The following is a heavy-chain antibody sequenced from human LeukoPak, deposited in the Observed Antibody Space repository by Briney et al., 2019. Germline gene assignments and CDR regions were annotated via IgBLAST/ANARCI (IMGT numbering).Heavy chain of an antibody. CDR2: IIPIFGTA. CDR3: ASEERWVDYYGSGSYFYYALYNWFYP. V-gene: IGHV1-69*13. CDR1: GGTFSSYA. D-gene: IGHD3-10*01. J-gene: IGHJ5*02. Sequence: GASVKVSCKASGGTFSSYAISWVRQAPGQGLEWMGGIIPIFGTANYAQKFQGRVTITADESTSTAYTELSSLRSEDRAVYYCASEERWVDYYGSGSYFYYALYNWFYPWGHGTPVTASS.